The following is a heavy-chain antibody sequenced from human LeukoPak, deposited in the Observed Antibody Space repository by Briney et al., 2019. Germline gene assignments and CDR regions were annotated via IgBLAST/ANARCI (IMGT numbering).Heavy chain of an antibody. CDR2: IYTSWST. V-gene: IGHV4-4*07. D-gene: IGHD2-15*01. CDR3: ARDGANLGYCSGGSCYSDAFDI. CDR1: GGSISSYY. J-gene: IGHJ3*02. Sequence: SETLSITCTVSGGSISSYYWNWIRQPSPKGLEWIGRIYTSWSTNYNPSLKSRVTMSVDTSKNQLSLKLSSVTAADTAVYYCARDGANLGYCSGGSCYSDAFDIWGQGTMVTVSS.